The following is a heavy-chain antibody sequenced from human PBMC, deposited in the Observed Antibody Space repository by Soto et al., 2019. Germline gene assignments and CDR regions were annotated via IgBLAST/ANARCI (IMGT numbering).Heavy chain of an antibody. V-gene: IGHV4-59*08. D-gene: IGHD1-26*01. CDR2: IYYSGST. CDR3: ARARVGASSFDY. Sequence: TLSLTCTVSGGSISSYYWSWIRQPPGKGLEWIGYIYYSGSTNYNPSLKSRVTISVDTSKNQFSLKLSSVTAADTAVYYCARARVGASSFDYWGQGTLVTVSS. CDR1: GGSISSYY. J-gene: IGHJ4*02.